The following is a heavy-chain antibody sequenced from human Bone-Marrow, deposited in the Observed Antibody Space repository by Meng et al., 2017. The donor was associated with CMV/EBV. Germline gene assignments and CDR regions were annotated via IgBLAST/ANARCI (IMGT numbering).Heavy chain of an antibody. CDR1: GFTFSSYW. Sequence: GESLKISCAASGFTFSSYWMSWVRQAPGKGLEWVANIKQDGSEKYYVDSVKGRFTISRDNAKNSLYLQMNSLRAEDTAVYYCARVPVDTTFIIQEYYFDYWGQGTLVTVSS. V-gene: IGHV3-7*01. D-gene: IGHD3-3*01. CDR3: ARVPVDTTFIIQEYYFDY. CDR2: IKQDGSEK. J-gene: IGHJ4*02.